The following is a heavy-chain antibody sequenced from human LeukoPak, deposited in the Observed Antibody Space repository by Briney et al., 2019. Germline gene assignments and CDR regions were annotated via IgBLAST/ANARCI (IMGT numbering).Heavy chain of an antibody. V-gene: IGHV3-23*01. D-gene: IGHD1-26*01. CDR3: ARGRVGASHY. CDR1: GFTFGSYA. CDR2: LNSNGGAT. Sequence: GGSLRLSCAASGFTFGSYAMSWVRQAPGKGLEWVSSLNSNGGATYYSDSVKGRFTSSRDNSKNTLYLQMHSLRAEDTAVYYCARGRVGASHYWGQGTLVTVSS. J-gene: IGHJ4*02.